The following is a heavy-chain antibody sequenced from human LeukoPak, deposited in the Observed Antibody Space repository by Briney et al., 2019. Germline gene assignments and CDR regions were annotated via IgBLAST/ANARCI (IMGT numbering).Heavy chain of an antibody. V-gene: IGHV4-59*01. J-gene: IGHJ4*02. CDR3: ARGGGGSPVFGVVIAYFDY. CDR2: IYYSGST. CDR1: GGSIGSYY. Sequence: SETLSLTCTVSGGSIGSYYWSWIRQPPGKGLEWIGYIYYSGSTNYNPSLKSRVTISVDTSKNQFSLKLSSVTAADTAVYYGARGGGGSPVFGVVIAYFDYWGQGTLVTVSS. D-gene: IGHD3-3*01.